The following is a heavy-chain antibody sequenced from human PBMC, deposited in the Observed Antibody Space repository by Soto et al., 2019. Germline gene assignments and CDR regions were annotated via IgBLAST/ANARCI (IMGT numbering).Heavy chain of an antibody. CDR3: ARRWVTGAKEGFDP. Sequence: QLQLQESGPGLVKPSETLSLTCTVSGGSISSTGYYWGWIRQPPGKGLEWIGSISYSGRSFYGPSIKSRVTXXAXTSKNQFSLKLSSVTAADTAVYYCARRWVTGAKEGFDPWGQGTLVTVSS. CDR2: ISYSGRS. D-gene: IGHD1-20*01. V-gene: IGHV4-39*01. J-gene: IGHJ5*02. CDR1: GGSISSTGYY.